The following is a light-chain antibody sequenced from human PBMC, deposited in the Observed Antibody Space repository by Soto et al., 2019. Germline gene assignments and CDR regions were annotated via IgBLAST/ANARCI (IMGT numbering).Light chain of an antibody. CDR1: SSNIGSNY. V-gene: IGLV1-47*01. CDR2: RAS. Sequence: QAVLTQPPSASGTPGQRVTISCSGSSSNIGSNYVYWYQQVPGTAPRLLMYRASQRPSGVPDRFSGSKSGTSASLAISGLRSEDEADYSCAAWDDTLTGLVFGGGTKVTVL. J-gene: IGLJ2*01. CDR3: AAWDDTLTGLV.